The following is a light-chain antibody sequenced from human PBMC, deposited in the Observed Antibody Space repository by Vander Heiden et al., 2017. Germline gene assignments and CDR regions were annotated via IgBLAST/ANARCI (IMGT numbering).Light chain of an antibody. J-gene: IGLJ2*01. CDR2: DDS. CDR3: QVWDSSSDHVV. CDR1: NHGRKS. V-gene: IGLV3-21*02. Sequence: SYVLTQPPSVPVAPGQTARITCGRHNHGRKSGHWYQTKPGQAPVLVVHDDSDRPSGIPERFSGSNSGNTATLTISRVEAGDEADYYCQVWDSSSDHVVFGGGTKLTVL.